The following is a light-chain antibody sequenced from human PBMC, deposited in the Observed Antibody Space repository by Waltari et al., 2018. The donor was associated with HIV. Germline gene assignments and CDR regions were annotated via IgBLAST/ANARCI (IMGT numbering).Light chain of an antibody. CDR1: QSVLYSSNNKNY. CDR3: QQYYTTPIT. V-gene: IGKV4-1*01. CDR2: WAS. J-gene: IGKJ5*01. Sequence: DFVMTQSPDSLAVSLGERATINCKSSQSVLYSSNNKNYLAWYQQKPGQPPKLLISWASTRESGVPDRFSGSGSGTDFTLTISSLQAEDVAVYSCQQYYTTPITFGQGTRLEIK.